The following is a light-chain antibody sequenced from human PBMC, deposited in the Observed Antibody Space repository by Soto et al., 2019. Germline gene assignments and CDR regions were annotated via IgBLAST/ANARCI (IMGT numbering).Light chain of an antibody. J-gene: IGKJ1*01. CDR3: MQTLQTRT. CDR1: QSLLHSNGYYY. CDR2: LGS. V-gene: IGKV2-28*01. Sequence: DIVMTQSPLSLPVTPGEPASISCRSSQSLLHSNGYYYLDWYLQKPGQSPQFLIYLGSNRASGVPDRFRGSGSGTDFTLKISRVEAEDVGVYYCMQTLQTRTFGQGTKVEIK.